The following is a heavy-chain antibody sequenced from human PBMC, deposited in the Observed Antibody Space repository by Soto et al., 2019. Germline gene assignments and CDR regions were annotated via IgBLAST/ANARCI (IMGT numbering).Heavy chain of an antibody. CDR1: GGSINNHY. CDR3: ARANWYSEY. Sequence: QVHLQESGPGLVKPSETLSLTCTVSGGSINNHYWSWIRQPPGKGLEWIGYIYYPGSTNYNPSLKSRATMSVDTSNNRVSLNLTALTAADTAIYYCARANWYSEYWGQGTLVTVSS. J-gene: IGHJ4*02. V-gene: IGHV4-59*11. D-gene: IGHD7-27*01. CDR2: IYYPGST.